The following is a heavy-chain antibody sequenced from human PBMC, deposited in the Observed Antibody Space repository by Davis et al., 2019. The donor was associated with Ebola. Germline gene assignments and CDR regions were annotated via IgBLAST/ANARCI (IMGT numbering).Heavy chain of an antibody. J-gene: IGHJ5*02. CDR1: GYTLTELS. Sequence: ASVKVSCKVSGYTLTELSMHWVRQAPGQGLEWMGWINPNSGGTNYAQKFQGWVTMTRDTSISTAYMELSRLRSDDTAVYYCARDEEQGLTSWGQGTLVTVSS. V-gene: IGHV1-2*04. CDR2: INPNSGGT. CDR3: ARDEEQGLTS. D-gene: IGHD6-25*01.